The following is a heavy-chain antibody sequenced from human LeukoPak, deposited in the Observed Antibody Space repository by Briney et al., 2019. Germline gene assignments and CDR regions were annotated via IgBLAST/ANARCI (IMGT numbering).Heavy chain of an antibody. V-gene: IGHV4-34*01. CDR2: INHSGST. D-gene: IGHD3-3*01. CDR1: GGSFSGYY. CDR3: ARGWSYYDY. Sequence: SETLSLTCAVYGGSFSGYYWSWIRQPPGKGLEWIGEINHSGSTNYNPSLKSRVTISIDTSKNQFSLKLSSVTAADTAVYYCARGWSYYDYWGQGTLVTVSS. J-gene: IGHJ4*02.